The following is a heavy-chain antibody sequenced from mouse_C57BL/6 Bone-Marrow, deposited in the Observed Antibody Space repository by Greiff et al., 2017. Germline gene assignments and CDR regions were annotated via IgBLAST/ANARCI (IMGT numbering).Heavy chain of an antibody. V-gene: IGHV2-2*01. CDR2: IWSGGST. CDR1: GFSLTSYG. Sequence: VKLMESGPGLVQPSQCLSITCTVSGFSLTSYGVHWVRQSPGQGLEWLGVIWSGGSTDYNAAFISRLSISKDNSKSQVFFKMNSLQADDTAIYYCARPMTLSYWGQGTLVTVSA. CDR3: ARPMTLSY. J-gene: IGHJ3*01. D-gene: IGHD2-3*01.